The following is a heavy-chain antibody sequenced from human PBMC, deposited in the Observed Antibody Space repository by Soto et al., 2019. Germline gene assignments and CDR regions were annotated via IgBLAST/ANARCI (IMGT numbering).Heavy chain of an antibody. V-gene: IGHV3-21*01. D-gene: IGHD2-21*01. CDR1: GFTFSSYA. J-gene: IGHJ5*02. Sequence: GGSLRLSCAASGFTFSSYAMNWVRQAPGKGLEWVSTISSRNNDMYYVDSVKGRFTISRDNARNSVYLQMNSLRADDTAVYYCARDVNGGFCGAWGQGTLVTVSS. CDR2: ISSRNNDM. CDR3: ARDVNGGFCGA.